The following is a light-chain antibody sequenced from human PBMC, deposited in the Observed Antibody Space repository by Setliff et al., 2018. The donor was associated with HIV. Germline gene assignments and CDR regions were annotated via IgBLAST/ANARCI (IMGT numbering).Light chain of an antibody. CDR1: SSDVGAYNY. CDR2: DVS. CDR3: CSYAGTYTEI. J-gene: IGLJ1*01. Sequence: QSALTQPRSVSGSPGQSVTLSCTGSSSDVGAYNYVSWYQQYPGKAPKLIIYDVSKRPSGVPDRFSGSKSGDTASLTISGLQSEDEADYYCCSYAGTYTEIFGIGTKGTVL. V-gene: IGLV2-11*01.